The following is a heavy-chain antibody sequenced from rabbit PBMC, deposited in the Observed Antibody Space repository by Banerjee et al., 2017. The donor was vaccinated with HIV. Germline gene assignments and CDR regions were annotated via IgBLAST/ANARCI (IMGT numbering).Heavy chain of an antibody. V-gene: IGHV1S40*01. CDR3: ARGIDAVVGYFNL. D-gene: IGHD4-2*01. Sequence: QSLEESGGDLVKPGASLTLTCTASGIDFSSYYWICWVRQAPGKGLEWIGCIYTGSSGSTWYASWAKGRFTISKTSPTTVTLQMTSLTAADTATYFCARGIDAVVGYFNLWGPGTLVTVS. CDR2: IYTGSSGST. CDR1: GIDFSSYYW. J-gene: IGHJ4*01.